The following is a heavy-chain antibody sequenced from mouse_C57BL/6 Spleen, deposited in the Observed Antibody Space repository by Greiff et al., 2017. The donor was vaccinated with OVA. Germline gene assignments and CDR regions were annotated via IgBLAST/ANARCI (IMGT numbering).Heavy chain of an antibody. J-gene: IGHJ1*03. D-gene: IGHD2-1*01. CDR2: ISYDGSN. Sequence: EVKLMESGPGLVKPSQSLSLTCSVTGYSITSGYYWNWIRQFPGNKLEWMGYISYDGSNNYNPSLKNRISITRDTSKNQFFLKLNSVTTEDTATYYCARDLIYYGNLWYFDVWGTGTTVTVSS. V-gene: IGHV3-6*01. CDR1: GYSITSGYY. CDR3: ARDLIYYGNLWYFDV.